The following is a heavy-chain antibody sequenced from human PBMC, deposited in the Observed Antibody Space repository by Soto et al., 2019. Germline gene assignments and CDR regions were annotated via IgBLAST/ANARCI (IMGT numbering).Heavy chain of an antibody. CDR2: ISGSGGTT. CDR3: AKDAQGTRPDWFDP. V-gene: IGHV3-23*01. CDR1: GFTFSSYA. J-gene: IGHJ5*02. D-gene: IGHD2-2*01. Sequence: GGSLRLSCAASGFTFSSYAMTWIRQAPGKGLEWVSSISGSGGTTYDADSVKGRFAISRDNSKNTLYLQMNSLRAEDTAVYYCAKDAQGTRPDWFDPWGQGTLVTVSS.